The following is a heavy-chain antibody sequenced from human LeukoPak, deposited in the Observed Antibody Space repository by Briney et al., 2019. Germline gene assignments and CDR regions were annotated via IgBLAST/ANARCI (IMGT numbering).Heavy chain of an antibody. CDR3: ARARYYGSGSANDY. Sequence: SETLSLTCAVYGGSFSGYYWSWIRQPPGKGLEWIGYIYYIGSAYYNPSLKSRVTISLDTSKNQFSLKLSSVTAADTAVYYCARARYYGSGSANDYWGQGTLVTVSS. J-gene: IGHJ4*02. CDR2: IYYIGSA. D-gene: IGHD3-10*01. V-gene: IGHV4-30-4*08. CDR1: GGSFSGYY.